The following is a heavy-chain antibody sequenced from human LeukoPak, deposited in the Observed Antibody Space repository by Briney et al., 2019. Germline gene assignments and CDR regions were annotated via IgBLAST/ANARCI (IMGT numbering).Heavy chain of an antibody. Sequence: GASVKVSCKASGYTFTGYYMHWVRQAPGQGLEWMGWIYPNSGGTNYAQKFQGRVTMTRDTSISTAYMELSRLRSDDTAVYYCARGVVVTATLYYYYGMDVWGQGTTVTVSS. J-gene: IGHJ6*02. D-gene: IGHD2-21*02. CDR1: GYTFTGYY. CDR2: IYPNSGGT. V-gene: IGHV1-2*02. CDR3: ARGVVVTATLYYYYGMDV.